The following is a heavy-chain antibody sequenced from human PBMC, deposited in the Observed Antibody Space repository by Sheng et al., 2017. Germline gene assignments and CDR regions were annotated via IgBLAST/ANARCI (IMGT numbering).Heavy chain of an antibody. J-gene: IGHJ4*02. Sequence: QLVESGGGLVLPGGSLRLSCAASGFTFSSYEMNWVRQSPGKGLEWLSYISASGGTIYYADSVEGRFIISRDNAKSSLYLQMNSLRVEDTAIYYCARAYTGDYCGQGTLV. D-gene: IGHD2-2*02. CDR1: GFTFSSYE. V-gene: IGHV3-48*03. CDR2: ISASGGTI. CDR3: ARAYTGDY.